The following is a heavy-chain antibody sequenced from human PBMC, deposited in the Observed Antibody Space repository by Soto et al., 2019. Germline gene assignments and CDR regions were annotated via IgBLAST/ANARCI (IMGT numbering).Heavy chain of an antibody. CDR2: ISYDGSNT. Sequence: QVQLVESGGGVVQPGRSLRLSCAASGFTFSSYGMHWVRQAPGKGLEWVAVISYDGSNTFYADSVKGRFTVSRDNSRNTLYLQMHSLRAEDTAVYYCAKGRDGYIPQVSREFHYWGQGTLVTVSS. D-gene: IGHD5-12*01. V-gene: IGHV3-30*18. J-gene: IGHJ4*02. CDR1: GFTFSSYG. CDR3: AKGRDGYIPQVSREFHY.